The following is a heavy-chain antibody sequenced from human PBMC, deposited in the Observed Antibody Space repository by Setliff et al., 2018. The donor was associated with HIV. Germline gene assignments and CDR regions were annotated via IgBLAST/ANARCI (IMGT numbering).Heavy chain of an antibody. CDR3: ARGDIVVISSSMGGDY. CDR1: GFTFSDYY. V-gene: IGHV3-48*01. D-gene: IGHD2-2*01. CDR2: ISSSSNTI. J-gene: IGHJ4*02. Sequence: GGSLRLSCAASGFTFSDYYMKWVRQAPGKGLEWVSSISSSSNTIHYADSVKGRFTISRDNAKNSLFLQMNSLRAEDTAVYYCARGDIVVISSSMGGDYWGQGTLVTVSS.